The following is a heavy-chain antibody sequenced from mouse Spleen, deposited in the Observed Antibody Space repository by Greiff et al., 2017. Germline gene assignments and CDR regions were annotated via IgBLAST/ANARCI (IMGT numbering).Heavy chain of an antibody. CDR2: ISDGGSYT. J-gene: IGHJ2*01. V-gene: IGHV5-4*02. CDR1: GFTFSDYY. CDR3: ARGGYLDY. Sequence: EVHLVESGGGLVKPGGSLKLSCAASGFTFSDYYMYWVRQTPEKRLEWVATISDGGSYTYYPDSVKGRFTISRDNAKNNLYLQMSSLKSEDTAMYYCARGGYLDYWGQGTTLTVSS.